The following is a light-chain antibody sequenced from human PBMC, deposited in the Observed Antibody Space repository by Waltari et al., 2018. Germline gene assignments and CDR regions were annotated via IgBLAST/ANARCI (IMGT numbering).Light chain of an antibody. CDR1: SSDVGGYNY. CDR2: EVS. V-gene: IGLV2-11*01. CDR3: CSYAGSYTVVL. J-gene: IGLJ2*01. Sequence: QSALTQPRSVSGSPGQSVAISCITTSSDVGGYNYVSWYQQHPGKAPKLMIYEVSKLPSWVPDRFSGSKSGNTASRTISGLQAEDEADYYCCSYAGSYTVVLFGGGTKLTVL.